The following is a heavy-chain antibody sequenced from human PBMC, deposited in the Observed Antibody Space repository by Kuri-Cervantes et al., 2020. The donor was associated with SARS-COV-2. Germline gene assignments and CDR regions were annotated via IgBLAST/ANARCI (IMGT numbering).Heavy chain of an antibody. CDR3: ARDGIVGATPHFDY. CDR2: ISYKSGST. V-gene: IGHV3-9*01. CDR1: GFIFEDYG. Sequence: SLKISCEASGFIFEDYGVHWVRQAPGKGLEWVAGISYKSGSTGYADSVKGRFTISRDNSKNTLYLQMNSLRAEDTAVYYCARDGIVGATPHFDYWGQGTLVTVSS. J-gene: IGHJ4*02. D-gene: IGHD1-26*01.